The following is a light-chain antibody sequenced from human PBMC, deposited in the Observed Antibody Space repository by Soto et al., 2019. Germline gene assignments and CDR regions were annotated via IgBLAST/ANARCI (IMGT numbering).Light chain of an antibody. CDR3: QSYDNTLKGCV. V-gene: IGLV1-40*01. CDR1: SSNIGADYE. J-gene: IGLJ1*01. CDR2: GNT. Sequence: QSVLTQPPSVSGAPGQRVIISCTGCSSNIGADYEVHWYQQLPGTAPKLLIYGNTNRPSGVPDRFSGSKSGSSASLAITGLQAEDEAEYYGQSYDNTLKGCVFGTGTKDTVL.